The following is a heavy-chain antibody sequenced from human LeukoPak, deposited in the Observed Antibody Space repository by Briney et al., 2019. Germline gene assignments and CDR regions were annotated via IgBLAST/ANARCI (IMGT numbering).Heavy chain of an antibody. CDR2: ISSSSSYI. J-gene: IGHJ4*02. CDR1: GFTFSSYS. CDR3: ARDADKWNYGSFDY. V-gene: IGHV3-21*01. Sequence: PGGSLRLSCAASGFTFSSYSMNWVRQAPGNGLEWVSSISSSSSYIYYADSVKGRFTISRDNAKNSLYLQMNSLRAEDTAVYYCARDADKWNYGSFDYWGQGTLVTVSS. D-gene: IGHD1-7*01.